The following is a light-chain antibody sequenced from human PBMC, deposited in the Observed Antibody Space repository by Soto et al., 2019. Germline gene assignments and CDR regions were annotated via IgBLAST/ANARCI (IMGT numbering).Light chain of an antibody. CDR2: YVD. V-gene: IGLV2-14*03. J-gene: IGLJ1*01. CDR3: SSYTSSSTLDYV. CDR1: SRDVVAYDY. Sequence: QSVLTQPASVSGSPGQSITISCTGTSRDVVAYDYVSWYLQYPDKAPQLLIYYVDHRPSGVSSRFSGSKSGNTASLTISGLQAEDEADYYCSSYTSSSTLDYVFGTGTKVTVL.